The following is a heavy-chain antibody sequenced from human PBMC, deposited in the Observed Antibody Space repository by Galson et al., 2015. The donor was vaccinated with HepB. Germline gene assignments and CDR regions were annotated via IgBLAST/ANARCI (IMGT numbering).Heavy chain of an antibody. V-gene: IGHV1-2*04. CDR2: INPNSGGT. D-gene: IGHD2-2*01. Sequence: SVKVSCKASGYTFTGYYMHWVRQAPGQGLEWMGWINPNSGGTNYAQKFQGWVTMTRDTSISTAYMELSKLRSDDTAVYYCARSEDIVVVPAAMGLGYWGQGTLVTVSS. J-gene: IGHJ4*02. CDR1: GYTFTGYY. CDR3: ARSEDIVVVPAAMGLGY.